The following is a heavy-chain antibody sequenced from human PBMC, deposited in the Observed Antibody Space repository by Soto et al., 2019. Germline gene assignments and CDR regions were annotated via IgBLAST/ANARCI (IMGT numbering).Heavy chain of an antibody. Sequence: SETLSLTCTVSGGSITSVGSYWGWIRQPPGKGLEWIGSIYYSGSTYYNPSLKSRVTISEDTSKSQFSLKLSSVSAADTAVYYCAGALYWFDPWGQGALVTVSS. CDR2: IYYSGST. J-gene: IGHJ5*02. CDR3: AGALYWFDP. D-gene: IGHD3-16*01. V-gene: IGHV4-39*01. CDR1: GGSITSVGSY.